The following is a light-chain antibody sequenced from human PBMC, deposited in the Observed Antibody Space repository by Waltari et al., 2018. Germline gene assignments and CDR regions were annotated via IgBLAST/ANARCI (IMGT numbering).Light chain of an antibody. V-gene: IGKV4-1*01. CDR2: WAL. CDR1: QSVLYSSSNKNY. CDR3: QQFYTILPLT. Sequence: DIVMTQSPDSLALSLGERATIHCKSSQSVLYSSSNKNYVAWYQQKPGQPPKLLIYWALTRASGVPDRFSGSGSGTDFTLTISSLQAEDVAIYYCQQFYTILPLTFGGGTKVEIK. J-gene: IGKJ4*01.